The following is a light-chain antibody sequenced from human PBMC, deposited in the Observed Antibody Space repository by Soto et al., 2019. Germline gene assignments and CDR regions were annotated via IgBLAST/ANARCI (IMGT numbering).Light chain of an antibody. CDR1: QSISSW. CDR2: DAS. V-gene: IGKV1-5*01. Sequence: DIQITQSPSTLSASVGDRATITCRASQSISSWLAWYQQTPGKAPKILIYDASSLESGVPSRFRGSGSGTEFTLTISRLQPDDFETYYCQQYNSYSWTFGQGTKVDIK. J-gene: IGKJ1*01. CDR3: QQYNSYSWT.